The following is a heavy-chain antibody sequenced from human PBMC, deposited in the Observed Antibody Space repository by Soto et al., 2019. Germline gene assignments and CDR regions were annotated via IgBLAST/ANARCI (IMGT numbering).Heavy chain of an antibody. V-gene: IGHV3-23*01. Sequence: GGSLRLSCAASGFTFSSYAMSWVRQAPGKGLEWVSAISGSGGSTYYADSVKGRFTISRDNSKNTLYLQMNSLRAEDTAVYYCAKGDYDILTGYIPPLDYWGQGTLVTVS. CDR2: ISGSGGST. CDR1: GFTFSSYA. CDR3: AKGDYDILTGYIPPLDY. D-gene: IGHD3-9*01. J-gene: IGHJ4*02.